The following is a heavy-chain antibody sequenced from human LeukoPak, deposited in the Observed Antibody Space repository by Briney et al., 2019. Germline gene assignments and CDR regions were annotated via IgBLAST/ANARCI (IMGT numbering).Heavy chain of an antibody. J-gene: IGHJ4*02. Sequence: GGSLRLSCAASGFTVSSNYMSWVRQAPGKGLEWVAFIRYDGSNTYYADSVKGRFTISRDNSKNTLYLQMNSLRAEDTAVYYCARGPSGYHNTGGQGTLVTVSS. V-gene: IGHV3-30*02. CDR3: ARGPSGYHNT. CDR1: GFTVSSNY. D-gene: IGHD5-12*01. CDR2: IRYDGSNT.